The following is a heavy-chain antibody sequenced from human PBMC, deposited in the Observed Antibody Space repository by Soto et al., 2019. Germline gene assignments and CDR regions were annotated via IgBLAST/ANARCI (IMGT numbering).Heavy chain of an antibody. Sequence: GASVKVSCKASGGTFSSYAISWVRQAPGQGLEWMGGIIPIFGTANYAQKFQGRVTITADESTSTAYMELSSLRSEDTAVYYCAREDCSGGSCYLGPYYYYGMDVWGQGTTVTVSS. D-gene: IGHD2-15*01. CDR2: IIPIFGTA. CDR3: AREDCSGGSCYLGPYYYYGMDV. CDR1: GGTFSSYA. V-gene: IGHV1-69*13. J-gene: IGHJ6*02.